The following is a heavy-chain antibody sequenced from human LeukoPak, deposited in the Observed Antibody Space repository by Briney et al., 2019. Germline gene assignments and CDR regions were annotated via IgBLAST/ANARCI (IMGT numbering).Heavy chain of an antibody. V-gene: IGHV3-23*01. CDR2: ISGSGGST. Sequence: GGSLRLSCTASGFTFSSYSLNWVRQAPGKGLEWVSAISGSGGSTYYADSVKGRFTISRDNSKNTLYLQMNSLRAEDTAVYYCAKDTDFWSGYSDYWGQGTLVTVSS. D-gene: IGHD3-3*01. CDR1: GFTFSSYS. J-gene: IGHJ4*02. CDR3: AKDTDFWSGYSDY.